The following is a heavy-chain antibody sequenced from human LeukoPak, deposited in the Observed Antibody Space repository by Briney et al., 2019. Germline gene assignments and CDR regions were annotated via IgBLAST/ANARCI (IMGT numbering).Heavy chain of an antibody. D-gene: IGHD4-17*01. Sequence: GGSLRLSCVVSGFTFSTYAMTSVRQAPGRGLEWVSSIRGSVGGTYYADSVRGPFTISRDNSKNPLYLQTNSLRAEDTAIYYCSRDPNGDYVGAFDFQRWGQGTLVTVSS. V-gene: IGHV3-23*01. CDR1: GFTFSTYA. J-gene: IGHJ1*01. CDR2: IRGSVGGT. CDR3: SRDPNGDYVGAFDFQR.